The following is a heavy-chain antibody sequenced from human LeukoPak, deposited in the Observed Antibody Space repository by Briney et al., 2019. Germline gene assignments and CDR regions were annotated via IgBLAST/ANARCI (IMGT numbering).Heavy chain of an antibody. CDR3: AHRRGYSSSWQGSRDYGMDV. J-gene: IGHJ6*02. D-gene: IGHD6-13*01. V-gene: IGHV2-5*02. CDR2: IYWDDDK. CDR1: GFSLSTSGVG. Sequence: SGPTLVKPTQTLTLTCTFSGFSLSTSGVGVGWIRQPPGKALEWLALIYWDDDKRYSPSLKSRLTITKDTSKNQVVLTMTNMDPVDTATYYCAHRRGYSSSWQGSRDYGMDVWGQGTTVTVSS.